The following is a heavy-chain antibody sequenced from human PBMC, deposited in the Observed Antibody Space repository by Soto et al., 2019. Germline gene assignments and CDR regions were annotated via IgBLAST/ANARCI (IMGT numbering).Heavy chain of an antibody. CDR3: AKDGGRFFNEFET. CDR2: IKAGAE. J-gene: IGHJ3*02. V-gene: IGHV3-23*01. D-gene: IGHD3-3*01. Sequence: EVQLLESGGILVQPGGSLRLSCTASGFTFSDYAMHWVRQAPGKGLEWVSSIKAGAEHHADSVTGRFTISRDNSKNTLYVQMNNLRAEDTAVYYCAKDGGRFFNEFETWGQETIVTVSS. CDR1: GFTFSDYA.